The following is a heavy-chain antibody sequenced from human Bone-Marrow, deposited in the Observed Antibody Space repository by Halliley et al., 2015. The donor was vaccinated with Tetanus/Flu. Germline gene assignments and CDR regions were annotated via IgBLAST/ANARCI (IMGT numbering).Heavy chain of an antibody. Sequence: DGSNKYYADSVKGRFTISGDNSKNTLYLQMNSLRGEDTAVYYCATSQSDCRSTGCYISGINYWGQGTLVTVSS. J-gene: IGHJ4*02. D-gene: IGHD2-2*02. V-gene: IGHV3-30*02. CDR3: ATSQSDCRSTGCYISGINY. CDR2: DGSNK.